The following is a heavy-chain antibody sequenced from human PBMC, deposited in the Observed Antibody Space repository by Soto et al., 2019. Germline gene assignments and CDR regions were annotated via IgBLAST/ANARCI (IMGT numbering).Heavy chain of an antibody. D-gene: IGHD6-13*01. CDR1: GGSFSGYY. Sequence: SETLSLTCAVYGGSFSGYYWSWIRQPPGKGLEWIGEINHSGSTNYNPSLKSRVTISVDTSKNQFSLKLSSVTAADTAVYYCASGSSSWYNWFDPWGQGTLVTVSS. CDR2: INHSGST. V-gene: IGHV4-34*01. CDR3: ASGSSSWYNWFDP. J-gene: IGHJ5*02.